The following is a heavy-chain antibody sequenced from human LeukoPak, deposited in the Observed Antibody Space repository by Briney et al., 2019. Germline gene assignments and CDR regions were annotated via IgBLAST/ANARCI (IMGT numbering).Heavy chain of an antibody. CDR3: AREAPGSGNFDF. Sequence: ASAKVSCKTFGYTFTYYYLHWVRQAPGQGLEWMGWFNPNSVGTNSAQRFQGRVTMTSDTSITTAYMELTSLRSDDTAVYYCAREAPGSGNFDFWGQGTLVTVST. D-gene: IGHD3-10*01. V-gene: IGHV1-2*02. J-gene: IGHJ4*02. CDR1: GYTFTYYY. CDR2: FNPNSVGT.